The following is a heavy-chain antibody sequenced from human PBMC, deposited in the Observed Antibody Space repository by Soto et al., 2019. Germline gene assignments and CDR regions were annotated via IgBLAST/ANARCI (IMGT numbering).Heavy chain of an antibody. V-gene: IGHV1-18*01. J-gene: IGHJ4*02. CDR1: GYTFTSYG. CDR2: ISAYNGNT. CDR3: ARDAAAGLNDY. D-gene: IGHD6-13*01. Sequence: QVQLVQSGAEVKKPGASVKVSCKASGYTFTSYGISWVRQAPGQGLEWMGWISAYNGNTKYVQKFQVRVTMTTDPSTSTAYMELRSLRSDDTAVYYCARDAAAGLNDYWGQGTLVTVSS.